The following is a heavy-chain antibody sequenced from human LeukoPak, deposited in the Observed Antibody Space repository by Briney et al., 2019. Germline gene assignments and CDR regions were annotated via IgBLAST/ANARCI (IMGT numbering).Heavy chain of an antibody. J-gene: IGHJ4*02. D-gene: IGHD3-3*01. Sequence: GGSLRLSCTASGFGFDAYTMHWVRQAPGKGLEWVSLITWDGGTSYYGDSVKGRFSISRDNNKNSLYLQMNSLRAEDTAVYYCATSAYYDFWSRTHPLDYWGQGTLVTVSS. V-gene: IGHV3-43*01. CDR2: ITWDGGTS. CDR3: ATSAYYDFWSRTHPLDY. CDR1: GFGFDAYT.